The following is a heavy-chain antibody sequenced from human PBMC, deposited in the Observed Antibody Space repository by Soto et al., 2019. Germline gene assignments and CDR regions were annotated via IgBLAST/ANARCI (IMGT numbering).Heavy chain of an antibody. V-gene: IGHV3-23*01. CDR1: GLTLRSYA. J-gene: IGHJ5*02. CDR2: ISGRSAVP. D-gene: IGHD3-16*01. CDR3: ATGGPFTGGFAP. Sequence: EGQLLQSGGDLVQPGGSLRLSCAGSGLTLRSYAMTWIRQTPEKGLEWVATISGRSAVPSYADSVNGRFTASRDNSKNTIYPQMNSLRPDDTAIYYCATGGPFTGGFAPWGQGTLVTVSA.